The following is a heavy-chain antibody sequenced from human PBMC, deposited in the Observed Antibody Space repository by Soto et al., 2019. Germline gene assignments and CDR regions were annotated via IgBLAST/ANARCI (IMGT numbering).Heavy chain of an antibody. D-gene: IGHD3-22*01. CDR1: GFSLSTSGMR. V-gene: IGHV2-70*01. J-gene: IGHJ3*02. CDR2: IDWDDDK. Sequence: SGPTLVNPTQTLTLTCTFSGFSLSTSGMRVSWIRQPPGKALEWLALIDWDDDKYYSTSLKTRLTISKDTSKNQVVLTMTNMEPVDTATYYCARIPKRARPYYYDSSGSLDAFDIWGQGTMVTVSS. CDR3: ARIPKRARPYYYDSSGSLDAFDI.